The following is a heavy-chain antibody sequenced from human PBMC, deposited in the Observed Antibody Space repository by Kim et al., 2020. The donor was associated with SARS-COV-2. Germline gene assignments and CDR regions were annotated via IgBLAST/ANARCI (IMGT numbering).Heavy chain of an antibody. Sequence: GESLKISCKGSGYSFTSYWISWVRQMPGKGLEWMGRIDPSDSYTNYSPSFQGHVTISADKSISTAYLQWSSLKASDTAMYYCARNSRDGYNSVYYYGMDVWGQGTTVTVSS. CDR2: IDPSDSYT. V-gene: IGHV5-10-1*01. CDR3: ARNSRDGYNSVYYYGMDV. CDR1: GYSFTSYW. D-gene: IGHD5-12*01. J-gene: IGHJ6*02.